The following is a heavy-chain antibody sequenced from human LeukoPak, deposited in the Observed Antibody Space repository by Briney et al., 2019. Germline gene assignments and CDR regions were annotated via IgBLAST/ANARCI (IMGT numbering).Heavy chain of an antibody. CDR3: ARVDLLTGYYFFDY. J-gene: IGHJ4*02. V-gene: IGHV1-18*01. CDR2: IRGDNGNT. D-gene: IGHD3-9*01. CDR1: GYTFTNNA. Sequence: ASVKVSCKTSGYTFTNNAINWVRQAPGQGLEWVGWIRGDNGNTNYAQKLQGRVTMTTDTSTSTAYMELRSLGSDETAVYYCARVDLLTGYYFFDYWGQGTLVTVSS.